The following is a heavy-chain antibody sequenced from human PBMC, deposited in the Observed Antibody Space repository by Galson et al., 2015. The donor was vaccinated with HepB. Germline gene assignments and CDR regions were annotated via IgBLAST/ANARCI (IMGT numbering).Heavy chain of an antibody. Sequence: SLRLSCAASGSTFNNAWMSWVRQAPGKGLEWVGRIKSKAEDGTAIYAAPVKGRFTISRDDSKTTLYLQMNSLTTEDTAVYYCATSLGFGYGDSTVAIDYRGQGTLVTVSS. CDR3: ATSLGFGYGDSTVAIDY. V-gene: IGHV3-15*01. CDR1: GSTFNNAW. CDR2: IKSKAEDGTA. J-gene: IGHJ4*02. D-gene: IGHD2/OR15-2a*01.